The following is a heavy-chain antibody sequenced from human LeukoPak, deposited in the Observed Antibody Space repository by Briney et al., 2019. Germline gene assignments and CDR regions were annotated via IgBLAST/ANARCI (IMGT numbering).Heavy chain of an antibody. D-gene: IGHD3-3*01. CDR2: INPNSGGT. CDR3: ARDHRLRFLEWLSPNFDY. J-gene: IGHJ4*02. CDR1: GYTFTGYY. Sequence: ASVKVSCKASGYTFTGYYMHWVRQAPGQGLEWMGWINPNSGGTNYAQKFQGRVTMTRDTSISTAYMELSRLRSDDTAVYYCARDHRLRFLEWLSPNFDYWGQGTLATVSS. V-gene: IGHV1-2*02.